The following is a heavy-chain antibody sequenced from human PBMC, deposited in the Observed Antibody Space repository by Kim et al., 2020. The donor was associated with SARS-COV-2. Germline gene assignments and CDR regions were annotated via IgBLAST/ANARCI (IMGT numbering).Heavy chain of an antibody. J-gene: IGHJ3*02. CDR1: GGSISSFY. CDR2: SYYSVST. D-gene: IGHD6-19*01. V-gene: IGHV4-59*01. CDR3: ARAGAVAGLYAFDI. Sequence: SETLSLTCTVSGGSISSFYWSWIRQSPGKGLEWIGYSYYSVSTNYNPSLKSRVTILVDTSKNQFSLKLTSVTPADTAVYYCARAGAVAGLYAFDIWGQETVVTVSS.